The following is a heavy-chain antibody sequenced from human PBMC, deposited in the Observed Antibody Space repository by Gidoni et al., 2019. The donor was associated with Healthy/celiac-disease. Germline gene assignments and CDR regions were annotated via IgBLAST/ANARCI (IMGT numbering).Heavy chain of an antibody. V-gene: IGHV5-51*01. J-gene: IGHJ3*02. CDR2: IYPGDSDT. Sequence: EVQLVQSGAEVKKPGESLKLSCKGSGYSFTSYWIGWVRQMPGKGLEWMGIIYPGDSDTRYSPSFQGQVTISADKSISTAYLQWSSLKASDTAMYYCARPHDYVWGSYRYGAFDIWGQGTMVTVSS. CDR1: GYSFTSYW. D-gene: IGHD3-16*02. CDR3: ARPHDYVWGSYRYGAFDI.